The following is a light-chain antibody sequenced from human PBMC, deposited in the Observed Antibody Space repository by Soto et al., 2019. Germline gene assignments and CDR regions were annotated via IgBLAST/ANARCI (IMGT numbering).Light chain of an antibody. CDR3: QSYDSSLSAYV. CDR1: SSNIGAGYD. CDR2: GNS. Sequence: QSVLAQPPSVSGSPGQNVTISCTWISSNIGAGYDLHWYQQLPGTAPKLLLYGNSNRPSGVPDRFSGSKSGTSASLAITGLQAEDEAEYYCQSYDSSLSAYVFGTGTKVTVL. J-gene: IGLJ1*01. V-gene: IGLV1-40*01.